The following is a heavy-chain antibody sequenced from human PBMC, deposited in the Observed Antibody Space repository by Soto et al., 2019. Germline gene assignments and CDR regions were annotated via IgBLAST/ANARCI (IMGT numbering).Heavy chain of an antibody. V-gene: IGHV4-34*10. CDR1: GGSFSGFY. CDR3: GIMAGPWYFDL. CDR2: INHSGSA. J-gene: IGHJ2*01. Sequence: SETLSLTCAVHGGSFSGFYWTWIRQPPGKGMEWIGEINHSGSANYNPPLKSRVTMTLDTSRNKFYLSLNSITAADTAVDNCGIMAGPWYFDLWGRGTLVTVSS. D-gene: IGHD2-8*01.